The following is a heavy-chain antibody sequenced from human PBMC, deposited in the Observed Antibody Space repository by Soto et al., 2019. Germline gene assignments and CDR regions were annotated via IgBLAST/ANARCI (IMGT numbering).Heavy chain of an antibody. Sequence: QVQLVQSGAEVKRPGSSVKVSCKASGGTFNNYAINWVRQAPGQGLEWMGDISPMFGKANYAQKSQGRVKITADDSTATAYLELSSLRSEDTALYYCAREVEVHTPVFGFWGQGSLVTVSS. CDR1: GGTFNNYA. CDR2: ISPMFGKA. V-gene: IGHV1-69*01. J-gene: IGHJ4*02. CDR3: AREVEVHTPVFGF. D-gene: IGHD2-2*01.